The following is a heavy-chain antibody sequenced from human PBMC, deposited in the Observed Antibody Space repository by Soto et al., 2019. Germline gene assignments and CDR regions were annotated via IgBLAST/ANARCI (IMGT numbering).Heavy chain of an antibody. Sequence: SETLSLTCAVSGGSISSSNWWSWVRQPPGKGLEWIGEIYHSGSTNYNPSLKSRVTISVDKSKNQFSLKLSSVTAADTAVYYCGVDIAAAFYGMDVWGQGTTVTVSS. CDR3: GVDIAAAFYGMDV. D-gene: IGHD6-13*01. V-gene: IGHV4-4*02. CDR2: IYHSGST. CDR1: GGSISSSNW. J-gene: IGHJ6*02.